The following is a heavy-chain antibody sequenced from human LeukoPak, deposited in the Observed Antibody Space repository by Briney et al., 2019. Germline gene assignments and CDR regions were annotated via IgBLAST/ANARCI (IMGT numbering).Heavy chain of an antibody. CDR3: ARGRRTYYDILTGYFTY. CDR2: INPSGGST. CDR1: GYTFTSYY. D-gene: IGHD3-9*01. V-gene: IGHV1-46*01. J-gene: IGHJ4*02. Sequence: ASVKVSCKASGYTFTSYYMHWVRQAPGQGLEWMGIINPSGGSTSYAQKFQGRVTMTRDTSTSTVYMELSSLRSEDTAVYYCARGRRTYYDILTGYFTYSCQGTLVTVSS.